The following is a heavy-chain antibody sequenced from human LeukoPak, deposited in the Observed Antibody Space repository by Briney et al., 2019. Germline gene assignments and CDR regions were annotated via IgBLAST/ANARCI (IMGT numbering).Heavy chain of an antibody. D-gene: IGHD3-10*01. V-gene: IGHV6-1*01. Sequence: SQTLSLTCAISGDSVSRNSAAWNWIRQSPSRGLEWLGRTYYRSTWYNDYAVSVKSRITIDPDTSKNQFSLQLNSVTPEDTAVYYCARDVFWFGEGPDYYYYIDVWGKGTTVTVSS. CDR3: ARDVFWFGEGPDYYYYIDV. J-gene: IGHJ6*03. CDR2: TYYRSTWYN. CDR1: GDSVSRNSAA.